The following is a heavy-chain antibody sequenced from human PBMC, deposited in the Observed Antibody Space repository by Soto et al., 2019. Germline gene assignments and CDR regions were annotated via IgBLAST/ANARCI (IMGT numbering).Heavy chain of an antibody. CDR2: ITAYNGNT. D-gene: IGHD3-22*01. V-gene: IGHV1-18*03. Sequence: SLQVSCKVSGYPLNRYGIGWVIKSPGQGLDGMGWITAYNGNTNYAQNFQGRVTMTTDTSTRTDYMELRSLRSDDMVVYYCARDSFSGRYYERSGYGVDYWGQGTLVTVSS. CDR3: ARDSFSGRYYERSGYGVDY. J-gene: IGHJ4*02. CDR1: GYPLNRYG.